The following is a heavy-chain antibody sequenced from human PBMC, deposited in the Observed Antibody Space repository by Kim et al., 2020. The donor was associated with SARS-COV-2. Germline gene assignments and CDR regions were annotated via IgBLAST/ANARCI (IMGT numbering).Heavy chain of an antibody. CDR3: ARVVRGET. V-gene: IGHV3-66*01. Sequence: SGGSTYAADSGKGRFTISRDNSKNTLYLQMNSLRAEDTAVYYCARVVRGETWGQGTLVTVSS. J-gene: IGHJ5*02. D-gene: IGHD3-10*01. CDR2: SGGST.